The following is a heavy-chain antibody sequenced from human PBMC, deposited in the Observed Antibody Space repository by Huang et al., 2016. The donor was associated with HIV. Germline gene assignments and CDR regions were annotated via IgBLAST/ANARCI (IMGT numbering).Heavy chain of an antibody. V-gene: IGHV4-39*01. CDR1: GGSMNSSYYY. CDR3: ARMVRVSLYTKPPGGWFDP. J-gene: IGHJ5*02. CDR2: IFYGGNT. Sequence: QLQLQESGPGLVKSSGTLSLTCTVSGGSMNSSYYYWGWIRQPPGEGLEWIASIFYGGNTFFNPSLKSRATRSVDTSKSQFSLTLTSVTAADTAIYYCARMVRVSLYTKPPGGWFDPWGQGTKVIVSS. D-gene: IGHD3-10*01.